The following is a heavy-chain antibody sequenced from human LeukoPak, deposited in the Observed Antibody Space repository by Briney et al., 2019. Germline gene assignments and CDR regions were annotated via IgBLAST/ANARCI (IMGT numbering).Heavy chain of an antibody. J-gene: IGHJ4*02. Sequence: QPGGSLRRSCAASGFTFSSYAMSWVRQARGKGLEWVSSVSGSGGYTYYAGSVKGRFTISRDNSKNTLYLQMNSLRAEDTAIYYCAKDRPNYYDSSGHYYTRDGDYWGQGTLVTVSS. D-gene: IGHD3-22*01. CDR3: AKDRPNYYDSSGHYYTRDGDY. CDR1: GFTFSSYA. CDR2: VSGSGGYT. V-gene: IGHV3-23*01.